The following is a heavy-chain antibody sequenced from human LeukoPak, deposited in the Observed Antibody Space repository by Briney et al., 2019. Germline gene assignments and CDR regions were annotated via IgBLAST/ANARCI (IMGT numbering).Heavy chain of an antibody. J-gene: IGHJ4*03. CDR3: ARGPTISETGYFDY. D-gene: IGHD1-1*01. Sequence: SETLSLTCAVYGGSFSSYYWSWIRQSPGKGLEWIAEINHRGDTNYNPSAKSRVTISVDSSKNQFSLKVTSLTAADTAVYYCARGPTISETGYFDYGGQGTLVTVSS. CDR2: INHRGDT. V-gene: IGHV4-34*01. CDR1: GGSFSSYY.